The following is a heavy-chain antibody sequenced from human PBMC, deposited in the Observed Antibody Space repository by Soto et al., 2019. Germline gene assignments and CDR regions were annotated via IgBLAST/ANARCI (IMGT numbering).Heavy chain of an antibody. Sequence: GGSLRLSCAASGFTFSDYYMSWIRQAPGKGLEWVSYISSSSSYTNYADSVKGRFTISRDNAKNSLYLQMNSLRAEDTAVYYCAARRDGYNLGFLWGQGTLVTVSS. CDR2: ISSSSSYT. CDR1: GFTFSDYY. J-gene: IGHJ4*02. V-gene: IGHV3-11*06. CDR3: AARRDGYNLGFL. D-gene: IGHD5-12*01.